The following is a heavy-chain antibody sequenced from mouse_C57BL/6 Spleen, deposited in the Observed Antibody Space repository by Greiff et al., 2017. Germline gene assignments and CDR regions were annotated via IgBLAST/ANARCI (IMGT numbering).Heavy chain of an antibody. J-gene: IGHJ2*01. D-gene: IGHD1-1*01. V-gene: IGHV1-36*01. CDR2: VYPYNGGT. CDR3: ARADYYGSSYFDY. Sequence: EVQLQQPGPVLVMPGPSVKISCKASGFTFTDYYMHWVKQSHGKSLEWIGLVYPYNGGTSYNQKFKGKATLPVDTSSSTAYMELNSLTSEDSAVXYCARADYYGSSYFDYWGQGTTLTVSS. CDR1: GFTFTDYY.